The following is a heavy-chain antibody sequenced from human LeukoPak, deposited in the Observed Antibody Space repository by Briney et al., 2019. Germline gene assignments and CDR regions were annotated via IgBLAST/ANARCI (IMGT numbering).Heavy chain of an antibody. V-gene: IGHV5-51*01. J-gene: IGHJ4*02. D-gene: IGHD1-26*01. CDR3: ARRRDLYSGSYYPFDY. CDR1: GYSFTNYW. CDR2: IYPGDSDT. Sequence: GESLKISCKGSGYSFTNYWIGWVRQMPGKGLEWMGFIYPGDSDTRYSPSLQGQVTISADKSISTAYLQWSSLKASDTAMYYCARRRDLYSGSYYPFDYWGQGTLVTVSS.